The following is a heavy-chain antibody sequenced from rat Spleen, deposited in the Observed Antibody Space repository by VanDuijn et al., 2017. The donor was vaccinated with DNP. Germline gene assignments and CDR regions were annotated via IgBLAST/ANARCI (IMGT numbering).Heavy chain of an antibody. CDR3: AREGEYYSSYISY. CDR1: GFNFNDYW. Sequence: EVKLVESGGGLVQPGRPLKLSCAASGFNFNDYWMGWVRQAPGKGLEWIGEINKDSSTIKYIPSLKDKITISRDNAQNTLYLQMSKLGSEDTAIYYCAREGEYYSSYISYWGQGTLVTVSS. J-gene: IGHJ3*01. D-gene: IGHD1-2*01. V-gene: IGHV4-2*01. CDR2: INKDSSTI.